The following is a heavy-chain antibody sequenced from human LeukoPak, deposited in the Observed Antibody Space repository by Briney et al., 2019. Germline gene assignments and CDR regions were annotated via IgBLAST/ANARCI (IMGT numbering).Heavy chain of an antibody. J-gene: IGHJ4*02. Sequence: SGPALVKPTQTLTLTCTFSGLSLSTSGMCVSWIRQPPGKALEWLARIDWDDDKYYSTSLKTRLTISKDTSKNQVVLTMANMDPVDTATYYCARITDHKFYGSGCFDYWGQGTLVTVSS. D-gene: IGHD3-10*01. V-gene: IGHV2-70*11. CDR1: GLSLSTSGMC. CDR2: IDWDDDK. CDR3: ARITDHKFYGSGCFDY.